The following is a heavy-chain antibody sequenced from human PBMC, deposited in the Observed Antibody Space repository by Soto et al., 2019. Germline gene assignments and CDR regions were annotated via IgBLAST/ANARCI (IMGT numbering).Heavy chain of an antibody. CDR3: AREIFGARGGMDV. J-gene: IGHJ6*02. CDR2: IIPIFGTV. Sequence: SVKVSCKASGGTFSSYAISWVRQAPVQGLEWMGGIIPIFGTVNYAQKFQGRVTITADESTSTAYMELSSLRSEDTAVYYCAREIFGARGGMDVWGQGTTVTVYS. CDR1: GGTFSSYA. V-gene: IGHV1-69*13. D-gene: IGHD3-3*01.